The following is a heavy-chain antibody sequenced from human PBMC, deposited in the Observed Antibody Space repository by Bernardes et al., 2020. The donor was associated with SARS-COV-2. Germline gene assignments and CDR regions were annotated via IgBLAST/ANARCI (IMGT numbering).Heavy chain of an antibody. J-gene: IGHJ4*02. CDR2: ISAYNGNT. D-gene: IGHD2-2*01. Sequence: ASEKVSCKTSGYTFNNYVISWVRQAPGQGLEWMGWISAYNGNTDFAQTVQGRVTMTTDTSTSTAYMELRSLRSDDTAVYYCARDRRLVMEYHGTYYFDYWGQGTLVTVSS. V-gene: IGHV1-18*01. CDR1: GYTFNNYV. CDR3: ARDRRLVMEYHGTYYFDY.